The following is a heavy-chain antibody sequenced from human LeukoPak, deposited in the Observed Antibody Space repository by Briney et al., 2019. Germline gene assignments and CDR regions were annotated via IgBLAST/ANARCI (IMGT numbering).Heavy chain of an antibody. CDR1: GFTFNKYA. CDR3: ARRAGGYSHPYDY. D-gene: IGHD4-23*01. Sequence: GGSLRLSCAASGFTFNKYAMSWVRQAPGKGLEWVSLIYSGGTTYYADSVKGRFTISRDNSKNTLYLQMNSLRAEDTAVYYCARRAGGYSHPYDYWGQGILVTVSS. V-gene: IGHV3-53*01. CDR2: IYSGGTT. J-gene: IGHJ4*02.